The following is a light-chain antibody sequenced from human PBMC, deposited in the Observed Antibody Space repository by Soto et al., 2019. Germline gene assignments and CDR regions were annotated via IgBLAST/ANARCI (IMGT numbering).Light chain of an antibody. CDR1: SSDVGDYNY. J-gene: IGLJ2*01. V-gene: IGLV2-14*01. CDR2: EVN. CDR3: SSYTTIKTVV. Sequence: QSALTQPASVSGSPGQSITISCTGTSSDVGDYNYVSWYQQHPGKAPKLMIYEVNNRPSGVSDRFSGFKSANTAYLTISGVQPEDEADYHCSSYTTIKTVVFGGGTKVTVL.